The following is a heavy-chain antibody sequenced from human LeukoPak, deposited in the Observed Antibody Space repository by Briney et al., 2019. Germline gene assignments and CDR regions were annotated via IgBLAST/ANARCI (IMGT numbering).Heavy chain of an antibody. J-gene: IGHJ6*03. CDR2: MNPNSGNT. CDR1: GYTFTSYD. D-gene: IGHD3-3*01. Sequence: GASVKVSCKASGYTFTSYDINWVRQATGQGLEWMGWMNPNSGNTGYAQKFQGRVTMTRNTSISTAYMELSSLRSEDTAVYYCARGTLYYDFWSGYYTFIYYYYYMDVWGKGTTVTVSS. V-gene: IGHV1-8*01. CDR3: ARGTLYYDFWSGYYTFIYYYYYMDV.